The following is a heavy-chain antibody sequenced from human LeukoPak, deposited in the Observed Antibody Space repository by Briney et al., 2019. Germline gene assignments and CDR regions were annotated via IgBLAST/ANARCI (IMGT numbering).Heavy chain of an antibody. Sequence: GGSLRLSCAASGFTFSSYWMHWVRQTPGKGLVWVSRINSDGSSTVSADSVKGRFTLSRDNAMNTLYLQMNSLRAEDTAVYYCARDLRSPSDTNIAIDYWGQGTLVTVSS. V-gene: IGHV3-74*01. J-gene: IGHJ4*02. CDR1: GFTFSSYW. CDR2: INSDGSST. CDR3: ARDLRSPSDTNIAIDY.